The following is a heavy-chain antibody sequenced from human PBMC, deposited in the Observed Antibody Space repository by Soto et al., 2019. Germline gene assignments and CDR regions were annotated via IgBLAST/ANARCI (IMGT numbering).Heavy chain of an antibody. D-gene: IGHD2-2*02. V-gene: IGHV3-23*01. CDR1: GFTFSSYA. J-gene: IGHJ4*02. CDR2: IIGSGGST. Sequence: GGSLRLSCAASGFTFSSYAMSWCRQAPGKGREGVSAIIGSGGSTYYAHSLKGRFTISRENPKNTLYLQMNSLRAEDPAVNSVTKGSGVNTLPLWGQGTLVTVSS. CDR3: TKGSGVNTLPL.